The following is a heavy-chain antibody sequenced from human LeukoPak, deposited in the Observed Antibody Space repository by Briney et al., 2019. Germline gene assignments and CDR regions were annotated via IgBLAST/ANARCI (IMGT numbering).Heavy chain of an antibody. CDR1: GLTFSRHG. V-gene: IGHV3-23*01. D-gene: IGHD6-6*01. CDR3: ARASEYSSSSGVDY. Sequence: GGSLRLSCVVSGLTFSRHGMTWLRQAPGKGLEWVSTISTSGDITFYAASVKGRFTISRDNSKDTLYLQMSSLRAEDTAVYYCARASEYSSSSGVDYWGQGTLVTVSS. J-gene: IGHJ4*02. CDR2: ISTSGDIT.